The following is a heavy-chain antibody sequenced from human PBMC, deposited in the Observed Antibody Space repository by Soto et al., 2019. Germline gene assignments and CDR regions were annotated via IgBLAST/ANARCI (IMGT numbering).Heavy chain of an antibody. D-gene: IGHD3-10*01. CDR2: IYSGGST. J-gene: IGHJ6*03. CDR1: GFTGSSNY. CDR3: ARDHGSGSYYGYYYYTDV. V-gene: IGHV3-66*01. Sequence: GGSQRLSCAASGFTGSSNYVSWVRQAPGKGLEWVSVIYSGGSTYYADSVKGRFTISRDNSKNTLYLQMNSLRAEDTAVYYCARDHGSGSYYGYYYYTDVWGKGTTVTVSS.